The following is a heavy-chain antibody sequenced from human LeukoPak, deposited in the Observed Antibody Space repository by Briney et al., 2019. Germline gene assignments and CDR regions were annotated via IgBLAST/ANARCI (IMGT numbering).Heavy chain of an antibody. CDR3: ARDQGYSSTFHYYYYGMDV. V-gene: IGHV1-8*01. CDR1: GFTFTSYD. J-gene: IGHJ6*02. D-gene: IGHD6-13*01. Sequence: GASVKVSCKASGFTFTSYDINWVRQASGQGLEWMGWMNPNNGNTGYAQRFQGRVTMTTDTSTSTAYMELRSLRSDDTAVYYCARDQGYSSTFHYYYYGMDVWGQGTTVTVSS. CDR2: MNPNNGNT.